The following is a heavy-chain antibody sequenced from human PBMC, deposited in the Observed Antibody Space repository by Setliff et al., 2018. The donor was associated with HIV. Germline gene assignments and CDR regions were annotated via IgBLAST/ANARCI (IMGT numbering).Heavy chain of an antibody. CDR3: VREMYTSGRAGAFSI. CDR2: ISYDGSIT. J-gene: IGHJ3*02. Sequence: RLSCAASGIPLSASIIHWVRQSPGKGLDWLALISYDGSITYNAGSVQGRFTLSADNSKNTLYLQMDSLRPEDTAIYYCVREMYTSGRAGAFSIWGPGTKVTVSS. V-gene: IGHV3-30*03. D-gene: IGHD6-19*01. CDR1: GIPLSASI.